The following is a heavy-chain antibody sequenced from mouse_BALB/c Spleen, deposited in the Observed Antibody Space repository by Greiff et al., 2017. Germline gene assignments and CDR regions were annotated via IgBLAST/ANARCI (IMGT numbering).Heavy chain of an antibody. J-gene: IGHJ2*01. CDR1: GYSITSDYA. CDR2: ISYSGST. CDR3: ARLDGYFDY. D-gene: IGHD2-3*01. V-gene: IGHV3-2*02. Sequence: DVKLQESGPGLVKPSQSLSLTCTVTGYSITSDYAWNWIRQFPGNKLEWMGYISYSGSTSYNPSLKSRISITRDTSKNQFFLQLNSVTTEDTATYYCARLDGYFDYWGQGTTLTVSS.